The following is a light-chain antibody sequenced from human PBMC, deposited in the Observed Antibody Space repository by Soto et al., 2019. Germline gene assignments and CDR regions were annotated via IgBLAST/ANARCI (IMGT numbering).Light chain of an antibody. Sequence: YELTQPPSVSVSPGQTATITCSGDNLGSKYVCWYQQRPGQSQVLVMYQDKYRPSGIPDRFSGANSGSTATLTITGTQAMDEADYYCQAWDSITYVVFGGGTKVTVL. CDR2: QDK. CDR1: NLGSKY. J-gene: IGLJ2*01. V-gene: IGLV3-1*01. CDR3: QAWDSITYVV.